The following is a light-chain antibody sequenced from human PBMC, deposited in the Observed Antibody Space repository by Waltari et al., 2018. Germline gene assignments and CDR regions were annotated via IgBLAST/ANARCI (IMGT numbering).Light chain of an antibody. CDR1: QGISSY. V-gene: IGKV1-9*01. J-gene: IGKJ2*01. CDR3: QQLNSYPPYT. CDR2: AAS. Sequence: IQLTQSPSSLSASVGDRVTITCRASQGISSYLAWYQQKPGKAPELLIYAASTLQSAVPSRLTGSGSGTDFTLAISSLQPEDFATYYCQQLNSYPPYTFGQGTKLEIK.